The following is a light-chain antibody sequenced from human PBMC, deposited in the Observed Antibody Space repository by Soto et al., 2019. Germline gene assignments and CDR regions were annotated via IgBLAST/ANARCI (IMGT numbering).Light chain of an antibody. V-gene: IGKV1-5*01. J-gene: IGKJ1*01. CDR2: NPS. Sequence: DMQMTKSPSTLSASVGDGLTITCRASLSXSSWSAWYQQKPGKAPKLLXYNPSSLERGGPSRFSGSGSATEFTLTSTSRQPDDSATYYCQQYKSNTCTFGQGTKVDIK. CDR3: QQYKSNTCT. CDR1: LSXSSW.